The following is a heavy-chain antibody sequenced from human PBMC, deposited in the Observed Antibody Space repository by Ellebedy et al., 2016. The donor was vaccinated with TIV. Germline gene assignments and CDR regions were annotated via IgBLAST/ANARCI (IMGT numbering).Heavy chain of an antibody. V-gene: IGHV1-24*01. CDR1: GYTLTELS. CDR3: ATDSSIVAPQAFDI. Sequence: ASVKVSXXVSGYTLTELSMHWVRQAPGKGLEWMGGFDPEDGETIYAQKFQGRVTMTEDTSTDTAYMELSSLRSEDTAVYYCATDSSIVAPQAFDIWGQGTMVTVSS. CDR2: FDPEDGET. D-gene: IGHD6-13*01. J-gene: IGHJ3*02.